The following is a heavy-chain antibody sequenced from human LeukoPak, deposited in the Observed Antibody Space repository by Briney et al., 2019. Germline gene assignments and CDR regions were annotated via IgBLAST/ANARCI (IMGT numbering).Heavy chain of an antibody. D-gene: IGHD1-1*01. Sequence: SVKVSCKASGGTFSSCAISWVRQAPGQGLEWMGRIIPIFGIANYAQKFQGRVTITADKSTSTAYMELSSLRSEDTAVYYCARDSTGTSESDYWGQGTLVTVSS. V-gene: IGHV1-69*04. J-gene: IGHJ4*02. CDR3: ARDSTGTSESDY. CDR2: IIPIFGIA. CDR1: GGTFSSCA.